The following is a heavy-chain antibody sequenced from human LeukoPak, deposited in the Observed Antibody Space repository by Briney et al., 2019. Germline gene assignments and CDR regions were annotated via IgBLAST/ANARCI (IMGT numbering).Heavy chain of an antibody. J-gene: IGHJ4*02. V-gene: IGHV4-34*01. Sequence: SETLSLTCAVYGGSFSGYYWSWIRQPPGKGLEWIGEINHSGSTNYNPSLKSRVTISVDTSKIQFSLKLSSVTAADTAVYYCAITYYDYVWGSYRPYYFDYWGQGTLVTVSS. CDR2: INHSGST. CDR3: AITYYDYVWGSYRPYYFDY. D-gene: IGHD3-16*02. CDR1: GGSFSGYY.